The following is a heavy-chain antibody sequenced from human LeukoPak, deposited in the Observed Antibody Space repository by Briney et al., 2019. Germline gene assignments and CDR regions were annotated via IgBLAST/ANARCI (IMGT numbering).Heavy chain of an antibody. V-gene: IGHV4-4*07. CDR1: GGSISSHY. Sequence: SETLSLTCTVSGGSISSHYWSWIRQPAGKGPEWIGRIYTSGSTNYNPSLKSRVTMSVDTSKKQISLKLSSVTAADTAVYYCARDFTDSGSSLVYYYYYYMDVWGKGITVTVSS. J-gene: IGHJ6*03. CDR3: ARDFTDSGSSLVYYYYYYMDV. CDR2: IYTSGST. D-gene: IGHD1-26*01.